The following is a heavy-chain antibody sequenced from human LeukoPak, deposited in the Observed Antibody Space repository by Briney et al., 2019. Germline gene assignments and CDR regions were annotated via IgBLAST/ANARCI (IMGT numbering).Heavy chain of an antibody. D-gene: IGHD4-17*01. V-gene: IGHV3-48*03. CDR2: ISGSGSSI. CDR3: ASGRGFTVAKTIYGY. CDR1: GFTFNNCE. Sequence: GGSLRLSCTVSGFTFNNCEMNWVRQAPGKGLEWVSYISGSGSSISYADSARGRFTISRDNAKNSLYLQMNSLRVEDTAVYYCASGRGFTVAKTIYGYWGQGTLVTVSS. J-gene: IGHJ4*02.